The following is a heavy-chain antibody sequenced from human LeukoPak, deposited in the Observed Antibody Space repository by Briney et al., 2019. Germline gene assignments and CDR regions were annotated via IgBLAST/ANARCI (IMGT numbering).Heavy chain of an antibody. CDR2: ITYDGSNQ. CDR1: GFSFSSYT. CDR3: AKFFYGSWGDFDS. Sequence: PGRSLRLSCAASGFSFSSYTLHWVRQAPGKGLEWVAVITYDGSNQNYADSVRGRFTISRDNSKNTLYLHMNSLRAEDTAVYHCAKFFYGSWGDFDSWGQGTLVTVSS. D-gene: IGHD6-13*01. J-gene: IGHJ4*02. V-gene: IGHV3-30*04.